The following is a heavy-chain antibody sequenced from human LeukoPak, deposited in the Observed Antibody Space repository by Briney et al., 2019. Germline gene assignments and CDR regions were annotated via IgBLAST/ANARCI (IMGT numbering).Heavy chain of an antibody. Sequence: SVKVSCKASGGTFSSYAISWVRQAPGQGLEWMGGIIPIFGTANYAQKFQGRVTITADESTSTAYMELSSLRSEDTAVYYCARGQITMVRGVKYYYYYMDVWGKGTTVTVSS. CDR2: IIPIFGTA. CDR1: GGTFSSYA. D-gene: IGHD3-10*01. V-gene: IGHV1-69*13. CDR3: ARGQITMVRGVKYYYYYMDV. J-gene: IGHJ6*03.